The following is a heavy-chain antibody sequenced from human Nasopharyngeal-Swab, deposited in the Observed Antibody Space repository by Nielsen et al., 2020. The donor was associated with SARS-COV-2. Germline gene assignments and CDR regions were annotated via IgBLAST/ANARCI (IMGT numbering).Heavy chain of an antibody. CDR2: ISYDGSNK. Sequence: GESLKISCASSGFTFSSYAMHLVRQAPGKGLEWVAVISYDGSNKYYADSVKGRFTISRDNSKNTLYLQMNSLRAEDTAVYYCARDPSRITMIVVVIGAFDIWGQGTMVTVSS. D-gene: IGHD3-22*01. CDR1: GFTFSSYA. J-gene: IGHJ3*02. CDR3: ARDPSRITMIVVVIGAFDI. V-gene: IGHV3-30-3*01.